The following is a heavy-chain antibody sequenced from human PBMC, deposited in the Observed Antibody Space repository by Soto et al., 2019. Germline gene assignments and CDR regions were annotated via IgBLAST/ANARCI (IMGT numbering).Heavy chain of an antibody. CDR3: ASLTTLATYLDL. CDR1: GFTFTNYW. Sequence: EVQLVESGGGLVQPGGSLRLSCSTSGFTFTNYWMHWVRQTPGKGLVWVSHINIDGSATNYADSVKGRFTISRDNAKDTVYLQMNSLRAEDTAVYYCASLTTLATYLDLWGRGALVTVSS. J-gene: IGHJ2*01. D-gene: IGHD6-13*01. V-gene: IGHV3-74*01. CDR2: INIDGSAT.